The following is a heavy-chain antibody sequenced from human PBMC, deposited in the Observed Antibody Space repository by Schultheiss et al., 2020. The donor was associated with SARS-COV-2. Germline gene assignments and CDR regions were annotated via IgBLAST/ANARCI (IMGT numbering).Heavy chain of an antibody. CDR2: INPNSGGT. CDR1: GYTFTGYY. Sequence: ASVKVSCKASGYTFTGYYMHWVRQAPGQGLEWMGRINPNSGGTNYAQKFQGRVTMTRDTSISIAYMEVSRLRSDDTAVYYCAREGVLRSIDYWGQGTLVTVSS. V-gene: IGHV1-2*06. J-gene: IGHJ4*02. CDR3: AREGVLRSIDY. D-gene: IGHD2-15*01.